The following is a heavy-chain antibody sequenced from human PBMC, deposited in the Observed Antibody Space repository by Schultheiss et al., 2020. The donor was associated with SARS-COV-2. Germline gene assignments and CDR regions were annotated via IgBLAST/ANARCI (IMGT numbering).Heavy chain of an antibody. D-gene: IGHD5-12*01. V-gene: IGHV4-4*02. CDR2: INHSGST. Sequence: SETLSLTCAVSGGSISSSNWWSWVRQPPGKGLEWIGEINHSGSTNYNPSLKSRVTISVDTSKNQFSLKLSSVTAADTAVYYCAPATGRGYSGYDSDYWGQGTLVTVSS. CDR1: GGSISSSNW. CDR3: APATGRGYSGYDSDY. J-gene: IGHJ4*02.